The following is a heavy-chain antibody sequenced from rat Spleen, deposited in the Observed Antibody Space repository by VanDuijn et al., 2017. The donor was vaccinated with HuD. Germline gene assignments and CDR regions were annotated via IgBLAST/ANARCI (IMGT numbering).Heavy chain of an antibody. Sequence: EVQLVESDGGLVQPGRSLKLSCAASGFTFSDYYMAWVRQAPTKGLEWVATISYDGSSTYYRDSVKGRFTISRDNAKSTLYLQMDSLRSEDTATYYCARTTTVAPFDYWGQGVMVTVSS. J-gene: IGHJ2*01. CDR3: ARTTTVAPFDY. CDR2: ISYDGSST. V-gene: IGHV5-29*01. D-gene: IGHD1-1*01. CDR1: GFTFSDYY.